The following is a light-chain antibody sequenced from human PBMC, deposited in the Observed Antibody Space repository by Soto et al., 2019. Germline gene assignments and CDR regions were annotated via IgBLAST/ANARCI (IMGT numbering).Light chain of an antibody. CDR1: QSISSY. Sequence: DIQMTQSPSSLSASVGDRVTITCRASQSISSYLNWYQQKPGKAPKLLIYAASILQSGVPSRFSGSGSGTDFTLTISSLQPEDFATYYCQHSYSTLGVTFGPGTKVDIK. CDR3: QHSYSTLGVT. V-gene: IGKV1-39*01. J-gene: IGKJ3*01. CDR2: AAS.